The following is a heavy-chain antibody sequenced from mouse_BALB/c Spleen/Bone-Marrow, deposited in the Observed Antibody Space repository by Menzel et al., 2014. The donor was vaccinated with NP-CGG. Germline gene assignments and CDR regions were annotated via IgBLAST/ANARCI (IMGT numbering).Heavy chain of an antibody. D-gene: IGHD2-1*01. CDR2: IYPGDGDT. J-gene: IGHJ3*01. CDR3: ARDGNYPAWFAY. V-gene: IGHV1-87*01. CDR1: GYTFTSYW. Sequence: QVQLQQSGAELARPGASVKLSCKASGYTFTSYWMQWVKQRPGQGLEWIGAIYPGDGDTRYTQKFKGKATLTADKSSSTAYMQLSSWASEDSAVYYCARDGNYPAWFAYWGQGTLVTVSA.